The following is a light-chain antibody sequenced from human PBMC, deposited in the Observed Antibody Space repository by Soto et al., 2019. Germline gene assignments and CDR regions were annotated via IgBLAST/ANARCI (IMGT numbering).Light chain of an antibody. CDR1: QIVSSTY. J-gene: IGKJ4*01. CDR3: QQYGVTPPNS. Sequence: EISMTQSPGTLSLSPGERATLSCRASQIVSSTYLAWFQQKPGQAPRLLIYGASTRATGIPDRFSGSVSGTDSTLTISGLEPEDFALYYCQQYGVTPPNSFGGGTKVDIK. V-gene: IGKV3-20*01. CDR2: GAS.